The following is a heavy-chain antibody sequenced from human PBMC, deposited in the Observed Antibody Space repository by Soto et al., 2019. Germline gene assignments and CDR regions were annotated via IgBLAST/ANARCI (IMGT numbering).Heavy chain of an antibody. V-gene: IGHV1-69*01. CDR2: IIPVFGIE. Sequence: HVQLVQSGAEVKKPGSSVKVSCKASGGTFSSYGVSWVRQAPGQGLEWMGRIIPVFGIEHYAQKSQGRVTVTADESTSTAYVELSGLTSEDTAVYYCARGLSYYDSSGYSDAFDIWGQGTLVTVSS. CDR3: ARGLSYYDSSGYSDAFDI. D-gene: IGHD3-22*01. J-gene: IGHJ3*02. CDR1: GGTFSSYG.